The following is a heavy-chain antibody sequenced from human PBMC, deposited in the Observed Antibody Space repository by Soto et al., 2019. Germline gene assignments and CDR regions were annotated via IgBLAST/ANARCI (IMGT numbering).Heavy chain of an antibody. CDR1: RYTFTSYW. J-gene: IGHJ6*02. Sequence: GESLKISCKGSRYTFTSYWIGWVRQMPGKGLEWMGIIYPGDSDTRYSPSFQGQVTISADKSISTAYLQWSSLKASDTAMYYCARHGIVTGINDYGFDVWGQGTAVTVSS. CDR3: ARHGIVTGINDYGFDV. CDR2: IYPGDSDT. V-gene: IGHV5-51*01. D-gene: IGHD3-9*01.